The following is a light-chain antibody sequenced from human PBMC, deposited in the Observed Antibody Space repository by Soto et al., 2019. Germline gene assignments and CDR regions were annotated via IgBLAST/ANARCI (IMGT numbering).Light chain of an antibody. CDR2: DSS. Sequence: QSALTQPPSVSGAPGQRVTISCTGSSSNIGAGYNVHWYQQLPGTAPKLLISDSSNRPSGVPDRFSVSKPGSPASLAIAGLQAEDEEDYSCQSDYSSLSGLYVFGTGPKHTVL. V-gene: IGLV1-40*01. J-gene: IGLJ1*01. CDR3: QSDYSSLSGLYV. CDR1: SSNIGAGYN.